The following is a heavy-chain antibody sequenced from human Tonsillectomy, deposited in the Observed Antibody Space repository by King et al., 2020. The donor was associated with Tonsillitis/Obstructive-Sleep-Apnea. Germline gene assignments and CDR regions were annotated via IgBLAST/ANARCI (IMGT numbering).Heavy chain of an antibody. CDR2: IYYSGST. V-gene: IGHV4-59*01. CDR3: ARDMVLEAGGDAFDI. Sequence: VQLQESGPGLVKPSETLSLTCTVSGGSISSYYWSWILQPPGKGLEWFGYIYYSGSTNYNPSLMSRVTISVDTSKNQFSLKLSSVTAADTAVYYCARDMVLEAGGDAFDIWGEGTMVTVSS. J-gene: IGHJ3*02. D-gene: IGHD2-8*01. CDR1: GGSISSYY.